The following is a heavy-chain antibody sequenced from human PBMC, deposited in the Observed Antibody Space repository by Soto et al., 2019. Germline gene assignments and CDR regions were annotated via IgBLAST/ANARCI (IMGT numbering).Heavy chain of an antibody. CDR1: GFSLTTRGVG. V-gene: IGHV2-5*02. CDR2: IYWDDDK. J-gene: IGHJ5*02. D-gene: IGHD3-16*01. Sequence: ITLKETDPTLVKPTQTLTLTCTFSGFSLTTRGVGVGWIRQPPGKALECLGLIYWDDDKRYSPSLQSRLSITKDTSKNQVVLTMTNVDPVDTATYYCAHIPNYYQYEWFDPWGQGTLVSVSS. CDR3: AHIPNYYQYEWFDP.